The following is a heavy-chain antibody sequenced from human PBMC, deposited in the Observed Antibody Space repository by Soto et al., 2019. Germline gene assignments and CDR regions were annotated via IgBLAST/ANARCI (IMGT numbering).Heavy chain of an antibody. D-gene: IGHD6-19*01. CDR2: IYYSGST. CDR1: GGSISSGGYY. V-gene: IGHV4-31*03. J-gene: IGHJ1*01. Sequence: SETLSLTCTVSGGSISSGGYYWSWIRQHPGKGLEWIGYIYYSGSTYYNPSLKSRVTISVDTSKNQFSLKLSSVTAADTAVYYCARVSGSGWYQGGAEYFQHWGQGTLATVSS. CDR3: ARVSGSGWYQGGAEYFQH.